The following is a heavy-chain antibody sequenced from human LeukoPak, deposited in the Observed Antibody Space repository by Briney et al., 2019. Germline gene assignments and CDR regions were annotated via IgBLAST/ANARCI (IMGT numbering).Heavy chain of an antibody. D-gene: IGHD1-26*01. J-gene: IGHJ5*02. CDR1: GYTFTSYG. V-gene: IGHV1-18*01. Sequence: ASVKVSCKASGYTFTSYGISWVRQAPGQGLEWMGWISAYNGNTNYAQKLQGRVTMTTDTSISTAYMELSSLRSDDTAVYYCAREGQFSGTYYGGGWFDPWGQGTLVTVSS. CDR2: ISAYNGNT. CDR3: AREGQFSGTYYGGGWFDP.